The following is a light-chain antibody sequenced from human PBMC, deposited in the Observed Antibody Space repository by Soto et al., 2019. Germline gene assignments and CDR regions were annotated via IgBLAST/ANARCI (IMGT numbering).Light chain of an antibody. Sequence: QSVLTQPASVSGSPGQSITITCTGTSSDIGGYDYVSWYQHHPGKAPKVIIYGVTNRPSGVSHRFSGSKSANTASLPISGLQAEDEADYYCTSYTSSITHVFGTGTKLTVL. J-gene: IGLJ1*01. CDR2: GVT. V-gene: IGLV2-14*01. CDR3: TSYTSSITHV. CDR1: SSDIGGYDY.